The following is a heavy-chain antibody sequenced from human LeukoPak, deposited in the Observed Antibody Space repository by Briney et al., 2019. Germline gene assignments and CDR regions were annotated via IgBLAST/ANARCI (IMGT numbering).Heavy chain of an antibody. V-gene: IGHV3-48*04. CDR2: ISSSGSTI. Sequence: PGGSLRLSCAASGFTFSSYSMNWVRQAPGKGLEWVSYISSSGSTIYYADSVKGRFTISRDNAKNSLYLQMNSLRAEDTAVYYCARLLRGYYYDSSGYPYWGQGTLVTVSS. CDR3: ARLLRGYYYDSSGYPY. CDR1: GFTFSSYS. J-gene: IGHJ4*02. D-gene: IGHD3-22*01.